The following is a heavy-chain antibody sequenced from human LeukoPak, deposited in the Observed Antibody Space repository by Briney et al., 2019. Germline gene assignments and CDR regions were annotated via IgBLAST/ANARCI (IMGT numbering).Heavy chain of an antibody. D-gene: IGHD3-10*01. Sequence: GASVKVSCKASGYTFTGYYMHWVRQAPGQGLEWMGWINPNSGGTNYAQKFQGRVTMTRDTPISTAYMELSRLRSDDTAVYYCAISFGELSYGMDVWGQGTTVTVSS. CDR2: INPNSGGT. V-gene: IGHV1-2*02. CDR1: GYTFTGYY. CDR3: AISFGELSYGMDV. J-gene: IGHJ6*02.